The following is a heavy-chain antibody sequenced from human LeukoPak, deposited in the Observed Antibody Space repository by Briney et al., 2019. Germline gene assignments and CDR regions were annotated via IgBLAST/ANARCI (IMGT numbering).Heavy chain of an antibody. V-gene: IGHV3-23*01. CDR3: AFPRAGDYGAPFDY. Sequence: GSLRLSCAASGFTFSSYAMIWVRQAPAKGLEWVSGISGSGLSTYYADSMKGRFTISRDNSKNTLYLQMNSLRAEDTAVYYCAFPRAGDYGAPFDYWGQGTLVTVSS. J-gene: IGHJ4*02. D-gene: IGHD4/OR15-4a*01. CDR1: GFTFSSYA. CDR2: ISGSGLST.